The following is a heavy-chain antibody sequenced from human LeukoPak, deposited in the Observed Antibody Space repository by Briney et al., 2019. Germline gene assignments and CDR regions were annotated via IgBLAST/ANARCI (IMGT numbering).Heavy chain of an antibody. V-gene: IGHV4-59*01. CDR1: GGSISSYY. CDR2: IYYSGST. J-gene: IGHJ4*02. Sequence: SETLSLTCTVSGGSISSYYWSWIRQPPGKGLEWIGYIYYSGSTNYNPSLKSRVTISVDTSKNQFSLKLSSVTAADTAVYYCASNAYDSSGYYPFWGQGTLVTVSS. D-gene: IGHD3-22*01. CDR3: ASNAYDSSGYYPF.